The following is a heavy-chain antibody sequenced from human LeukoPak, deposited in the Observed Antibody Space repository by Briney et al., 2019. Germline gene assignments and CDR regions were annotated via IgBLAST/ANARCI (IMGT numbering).Heavy chain of an antibody. J-gene: IGHJ6*03. D-gene: IGHD2-15*01. V-gene: IGHV4-59*12. CDR3: ARVVGYCSGGSCYSYYYYYMDV. CDR1: GASISNYY. Sequence: PSETLSLTCTVSGASISNYYWSWIRQPPGKRLEWIGNIHYSGSTNYNPSLKSRVTISVDTSKNQFSLKLSSVTAADTAVYYCARVVGYCSGGSCYSYYYYYMDVWGKGTTVTVSS. CDR2: IHYSGST.